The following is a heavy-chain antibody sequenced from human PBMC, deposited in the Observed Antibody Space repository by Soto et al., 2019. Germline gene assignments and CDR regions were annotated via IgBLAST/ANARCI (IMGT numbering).Heavy chain of an antibody. CDR1: GYTFTSYY. V-gene: IGHV1-46*01. CDR3: ARASDSDYGDYVTEWYFQH. CDR2: INPSGGST. D-gene: IGHD4-17*01. J-gene: IGHJ1*01. Sequence: ASVKVSCKASGYTFTSYYMHWVRQAPGQGLEWMGIINPSGGSTSYAQKFQGRVTMTRDTSTSTVYMELSSLRSEDTAVYYCARASDSDYGDYVTEWYFQHWGQGTLVTVYS.